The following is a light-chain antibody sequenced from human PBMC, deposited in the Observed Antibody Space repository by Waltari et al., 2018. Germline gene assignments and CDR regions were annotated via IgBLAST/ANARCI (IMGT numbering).Light chain of an antibody. CDR2: RTN. CDR1: SPLIRSDP. Sequence: QSVLTQPPSASGTPGQRVIISCSGNSPLIRSDPLNSYQQLPGTAPRLLIYRTNQRPSGVPDRVSGSKSGTSAFLAISGLQSEDESDYYCAAWDGSQFARVFGGGTKLSVL. CDR3: AAWDGSQFARV. J-gene: IGLJ3*02. V-gene: IGLV1-44*01.